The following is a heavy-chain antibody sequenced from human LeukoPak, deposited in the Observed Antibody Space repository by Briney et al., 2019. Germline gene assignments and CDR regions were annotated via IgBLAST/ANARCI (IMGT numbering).Heavy chain of an antibody. Sequence: PSETLSLTCAVSGGTISSSNWWSWGRPPPGKGLEVIVEIYHSGSSNYNPSLKTRVTISVKKSKNQFSLKLSSVTPADTAVYYCARVSSGATTVDYWGQGTLVTVSS. J-gene: IGHJ4*02. D-gene: IGHD1-26*01. CDR1: GGTISSSNW. CDR3: ARVSSGATTVDY. CDR2: IYHSGSS. V-gene: IGHV4-4*02.